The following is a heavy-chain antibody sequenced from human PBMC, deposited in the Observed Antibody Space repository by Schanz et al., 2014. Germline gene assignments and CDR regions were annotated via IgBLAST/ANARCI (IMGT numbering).Heavy chain of an antibody. CDR2: IKNNADGGTA. CDR3: ENLPAYFYDSGSYSWFDP. CDR1: GFPFSNAY. V-gene: IGHV3-15*01. D-gene: IGHD3-10*01. J-gene: IGHJ5*02. Sequence: VGESGGGLVKPGGSLRLSCAASGFPFSNAYMAWLRQVPGKGLEWVGHIKNNADGGTAHYAAPVKGRFTISRDDSKREGDRKSSGLRTWETQGEEGENLPAYFYDSGSYSWFDPWGPGTLVTVSS.